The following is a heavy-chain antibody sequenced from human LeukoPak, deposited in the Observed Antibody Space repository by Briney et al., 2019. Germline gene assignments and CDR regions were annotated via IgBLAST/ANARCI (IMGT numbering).Heavy chain of an antibody. Sequence: ASVKVSCTASGYTFTTYAMHWVRQAPGQSLEWMGWINAGSGNTKYSQKFQGRVTITRDTSASTAYMELSSLRSEDTAVYYCARERWHCRVNCYSVYYYALDVWGQGTTVTVSS. D-gene: IGHD2-15*01. J-gene: IGHJ6*02. CDR1: GYTFTTYA. V-gene: IGHV1-3*01. CDR3: ARERWHCRVNCYSVYYYALDV. CDR2: INAGSGNT.